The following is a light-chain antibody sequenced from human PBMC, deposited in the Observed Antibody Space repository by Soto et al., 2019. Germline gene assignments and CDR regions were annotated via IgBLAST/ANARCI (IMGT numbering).Light chain of an antibody. CDR1: SSNIGSNT. Sequence: QSVLTQSPSASGTPGQRVTISCSGSSSNIGSNTVNWYQQLPGTAPKLLIFTNNQRPSGVPDRFSGSKSGTSASLAISGLQSDDEADYYCAAWDDSLNGWVFGGGTKVTVL. V-gene: IGLV1-44*01. J-gene: IGLJ3*02. CDR2: TNN. CDR3: AAWDDSLNGWV.